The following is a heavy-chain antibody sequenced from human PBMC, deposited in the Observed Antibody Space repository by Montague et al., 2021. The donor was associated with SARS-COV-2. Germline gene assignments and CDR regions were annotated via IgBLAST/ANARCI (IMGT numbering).Heavy chain of an antibody. D-gene: IGHD3-22*01. J-gene: IGHJ5*02. CDR3: ARGYYDSSGYYIWGSLEESNWFDP. CDR2: IYHSGST. CDR1: GGSISSSNW. Sequence: SETLSLTCAVSGGSISSSNWWSWVRQPPGKGLEWIGEIYHSGSTNYNPSLKSRVTISVDKSKNQFSLKLSSVTAADTAVYYCARGYYDSSGYYIWGSLEESNWFDPWGQGTLVTVSS. V-gene: IGHV4-4*02.